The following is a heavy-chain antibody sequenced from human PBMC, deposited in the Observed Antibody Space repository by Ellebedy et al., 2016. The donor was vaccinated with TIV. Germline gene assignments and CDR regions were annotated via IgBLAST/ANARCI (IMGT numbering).Heavy chain of an antibody. CDR2: IGTAGDT. CDR1: GFTFRSYD. J-gene: IGHJ3*02. D-gene: IGHD3-22*01. V-gene: IGHV3-13*01. CDR3: AILSMIVVPGVDAFDI. Sequence: PGGSLRLSCAASGFTFRSYDMHWVRQTTGKGLEWVSTIGTAGDTYYAGSVKGRFTVSRDNAKNSLYLQMNSLRAEDTAVYYCAILSMIVVPGVDAFDIWGQGTMVTVSS.